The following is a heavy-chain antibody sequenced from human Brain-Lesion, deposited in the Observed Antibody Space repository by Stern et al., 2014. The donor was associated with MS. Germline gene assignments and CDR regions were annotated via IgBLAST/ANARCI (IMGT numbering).Heavy chain of an antibody. Sequence: VQLVQPGAEVKKPGASVKVSCKASGYTFSSYDITWVRQASGHGLEWMGWMNPYRGNTGYAQKFKGRVSMTSDPSISTVYMELTSLTSDDTAVYFCARAVRNQLLSEYWGQGTLVTVSS. J-gene: IGHJ4*02. CDR3: ARAVRNQLLSEY. CDR1: GYTFSSYD. CDR2: MNPYRGNT. V-gene: IGHV1-8*01. D-gene: IGHD2-2*01.